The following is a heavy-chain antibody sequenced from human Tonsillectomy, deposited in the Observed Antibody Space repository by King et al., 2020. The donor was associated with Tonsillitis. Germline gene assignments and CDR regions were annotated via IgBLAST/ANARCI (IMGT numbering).Heavy chain of an antibody. CDR3: VRDAMRGGDFDY. CDR2: IKEDGSEK. CDR1: GFSFNSYW. J-gene: IGHJ4*02. Sequence: VQLVESGGGLVQPGGSLRLSCAASGFSFNSYWMVWVRQAPGKGLEWVANIKEDGSEKYFVDSVRGRFTISRDNAKNSLYLRMSSLRAEDTAVYYCVRDAMRGGDFDYWGQGTLVTVSS. V-gene: IGHV3-7*01. D-gene: IGHD2-2*01.